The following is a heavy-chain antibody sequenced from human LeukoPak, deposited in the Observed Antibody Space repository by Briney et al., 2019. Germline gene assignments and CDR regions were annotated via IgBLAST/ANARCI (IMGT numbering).Heavy chain of an antibody. Sequence: GGALRLSCAASGFTFSNYWMHWVRQAPGKGLVWVSRIKSDGSSTNYADSVKGRFTISRDNDKNTLYLQMNSLRAEDTAVYYCARDRGSGDWFDPWGQGTLVTVSS. CDR3: ARDRGSGDWFDP. D-gene: IGHD6-25*01. CDR2: IKSDGSST. V-gene: IGHV3-74*01. CDR1: GFTFSNYW. J-gene: IGHJ5*02.